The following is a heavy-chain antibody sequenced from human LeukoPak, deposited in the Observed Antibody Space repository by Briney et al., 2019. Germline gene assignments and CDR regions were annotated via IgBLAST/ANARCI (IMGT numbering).Heavy chain of an antibody. J-gene: IGHJ4*02. CDR3: ARHWSPRGRSYFDY. CDR2: IYHSGNT. Sequence: SETLSLTCTVSGYSISSGYYWGWIRQPPGKGLEWIGTIYHSGNTYYNPSLASRVTISVDTSKNQFSLKLTSVTAADTAVYYCARHWSPRGRSYFDYWGQGTLVTVSS. CDR1: GYSISSGYY. V-gene: IGHV4-38-2*02.